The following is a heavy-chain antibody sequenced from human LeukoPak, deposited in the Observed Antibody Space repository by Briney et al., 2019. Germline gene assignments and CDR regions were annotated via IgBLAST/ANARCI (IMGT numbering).Heavy chain of an antibody. CDR1: GGTLSSYA. V-gene: IGHV1-69*05. CDR3: ARDRGNYDFWSGYLY. Sequence: GASVKVSCKASGGTLSSYAISWVRQAPGQGLEWMGRIIPIFGTANSAQKFQGRVTITTDESTSTAYMELSSLRSEDTAVYYCARDRGNYDFWSGYLYWGQGTLVTVSS. CDR2: IIPIFGTA. D-gene: IGHD3-3*01. J-gene: IGHJ4*02.